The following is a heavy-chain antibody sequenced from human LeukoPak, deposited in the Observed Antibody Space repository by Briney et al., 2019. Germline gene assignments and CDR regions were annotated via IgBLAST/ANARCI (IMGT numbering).Heavy chain of an antibody. Sequence: GGSLRLSCAASGFTFSSYAMRWVRQAPGKGLEWVSAISGSGGSTYYADSVKGRFTISRDNSKNTLYVEMNSLRAEDTAVYYCTAAIDMYNRFDPWGQGTLVTVSS. CDR1: GFTFSSYA. V-gene: IGHV3-23*01. CDR2: ISGSGGST. CDR3: TAAIDMYNRFDP. D-gene: IGHD2-2*02. J-gene: IGHJ5*02.